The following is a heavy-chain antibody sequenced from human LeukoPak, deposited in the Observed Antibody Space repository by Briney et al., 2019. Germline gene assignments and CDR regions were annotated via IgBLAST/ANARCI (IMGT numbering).Heavy chain of an antibody. Sequence: SETLSLTCTVSGYSISSGYYWGWIRQPPGKGLEWTGSIYHSGSTYYNPSLKSRVTISVDTSKNQFSLKLSSVTAADTAVYYCAREYCSGGSCYSGYWGQGTLVTVSS. CDR1: GYSISSGYY. J-gene: IGHJ4*02. CDR2: IYHSGST. V-gene: IGHV4-38-2*02. D-gene: IGHD2-15*01. CDR3: AREYCSGGSCYSGY.